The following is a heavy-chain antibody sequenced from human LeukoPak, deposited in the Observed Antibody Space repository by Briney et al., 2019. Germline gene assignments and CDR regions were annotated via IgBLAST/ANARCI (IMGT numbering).Heavy chain of an antibody. CDR3: AREKGAAGDY. CDR2: IYYSGST. CDR1: GGSISSSSYY. V-gene: IGHV4-39*07. Sequence: PSETLSLTCTVSGGSISSSSYYWGWIRQPPGKGLEWIGSIYYSGSTYYNPSLKSRVTISVDTSKNQFSLKLSSVTAADTAVYYCAREKGAAGDYWGQGTLVTVSS. D-gene: IGHD6-13*01. J-gene: IGHJ4*02.